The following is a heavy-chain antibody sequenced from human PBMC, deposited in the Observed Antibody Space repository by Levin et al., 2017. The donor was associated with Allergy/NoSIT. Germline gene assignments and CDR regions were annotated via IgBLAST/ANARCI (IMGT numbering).Heavy chain of an antibody. V-gene: IGHV3-33*03. CDR1: GFTFSSYY. CDR2: IWYDGRNR. CDR3: ARGKSSTWWSNHSFVN. Sequence: GGSLRLSCAASGFTFSSYYMHWVRQAPGKGLEWVAVIWYDGRNRFYVDSVKGRFTISRDNSKNTLYLQMNNLRADDTGIYYCARGKSSTWWSNHSFVNWGQGTMVTVSS. D-gene: IGHD3-16*02. J-gene: IGHJ4*02.